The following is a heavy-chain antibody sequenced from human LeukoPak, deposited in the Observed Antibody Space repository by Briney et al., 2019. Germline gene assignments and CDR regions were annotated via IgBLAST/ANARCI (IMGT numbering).Heavy chain of an antibody. CDR2: ISGDGGST. CDR3: AKDTNYVWGSYADY. D-gene: IGHD3-16*01. CDR1: GFTFDDYA. J-gene: IGHJ4*02. Sequence: GGSLRLSCAASGFTFDDYAMHWVRQTPGKGLEWVSLISGDGGSTYYADSVKGRFTISRDNSKNSLYLQMNSLRTEDTALYYCAKDTNYVWGSYADYWGQGTLVTVSS. V-gene: IGHV3-43*02.